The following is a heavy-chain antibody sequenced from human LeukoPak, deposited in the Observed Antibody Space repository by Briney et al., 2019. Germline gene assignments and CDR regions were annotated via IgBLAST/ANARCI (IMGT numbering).Heavy chain of an antibody. CDR1: GYTLTELS. CDR3: ATARRWSGYFRNWFDP. V-gene: IGHV1-24*01. CDR2: FDPEDGET. D-gene: IGHD3-3*01. J-gene: IGHJ5*02. Sequence: ASAKVSCKVSGYTLTELSMHWVRQAPGKGLEWMGGFDPEDGETIYAQKFQGRVTMTEDTSTDTAYMELSSLRSEDTAVYYCATARRWSGYFRNWFDPWGQGTLVTVSS.